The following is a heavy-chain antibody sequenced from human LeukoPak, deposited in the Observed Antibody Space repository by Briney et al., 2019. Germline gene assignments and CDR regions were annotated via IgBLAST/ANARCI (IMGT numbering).Heavy chain of an antibody. J-gene: IGHJ6*03. Sequence: SETLSLTCAVFGGSFSGYHWTWIRQPPGKGLEWMGEVDHSGSTKYNSSLMSRVTISVDTSKNHYSLKLGSVTAADTAVYYCARRPDTSRNTVLGVRDYYFYMDVWGKGTTVTVSS. CDR1: GGSFSGYH. CDR3: ARRPDTSRNTVLGVRDYYFYMDV. D-gene: IGHD2/OR15-2a*01. V-gene: IGHV4-34*01. CDR2: VDHSGST.